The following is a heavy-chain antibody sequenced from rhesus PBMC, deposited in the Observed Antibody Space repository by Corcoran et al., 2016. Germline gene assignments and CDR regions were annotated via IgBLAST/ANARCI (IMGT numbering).Heavy chain of an antibody. V-gene: IGHV4S18*01. CDR3: ARREVDNSLDV. CDR1: DGSISMSYW. Sequence: QVQLQESGPGLVKPSETLSLTCAVSDGSISMSYWLTWICQSPGKGLERIGFVYVVSGSTSYNPSLKRLVTIYTDTDKNQFSLKLSSVTAGDTAVYYCARREVDNSLDVWGRGVLVTVSS. J-gene: IGHJ5-2*02. CDR2: VYVVSGST.